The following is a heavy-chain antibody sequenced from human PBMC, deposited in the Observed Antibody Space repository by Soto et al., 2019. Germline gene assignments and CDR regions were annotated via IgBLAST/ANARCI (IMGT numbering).Heavy chain of an antibody. D-gene: IGHD6-13*01. V-gene: IGHV1-24*01. CDR1: GYTLTELS. CDR3: ATTSPSIYSSSWLSRFDP. J-gene: IGHJ5*02. CDR2: FDPEDGET. Sequence: ASVKVSCKVSGYTLTELSMHWVRQAPGKGLEWMGGFDPEDGETIYAQKFQGRVTMTEDTSTDTAYMELSSLRSEDTAAYYCATTSPSIYSSSWLSRFDPWGQGPLVTVSS.